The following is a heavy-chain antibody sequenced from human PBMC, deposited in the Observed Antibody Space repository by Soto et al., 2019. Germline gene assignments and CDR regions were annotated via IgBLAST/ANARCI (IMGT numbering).Heavy chain of an antibody. CDR2: ISLSGSTI. CDR3: AREYFNASPNFFDY. Sequence: GGSLRLSCAASGFAFSNYEMNWVRQAPGKGLEWVSYISLSGSTIYYADSVKGRFTISRDDAKDSLYLEMDSLRADDTAVYYCAREYFNASPNFFDYWGQGTLVTVYS. CDR1: GFAFSNYE. D-gene: IGHD2-2*01. V-gene: IGHV3-48*03. J-gene: IGHJ4*02.